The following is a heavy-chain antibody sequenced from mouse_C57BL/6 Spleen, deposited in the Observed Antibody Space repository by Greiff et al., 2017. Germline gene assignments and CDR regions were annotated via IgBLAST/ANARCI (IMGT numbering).Heavy chain of an antibody. D-gene: IGHD1-1*01. V-gene: IGHV1-22*01. J-gene: IGHJ4*01. CDR1: GYTFTDYN. Sequence: EVQLQQSGPELVKPGASVKMSCKASGYTFTDYNMHWVKQSHGKRLEWIGYINPNNGGTSYNKKFKGKATLTVNKSSSTAYMELRRLTSEEYAVYYCARAEGSSPFYAMDYWGQGTSVTVSS. CDR2: INPNNGGT. CDR3: ARAEGSSPFYAMDY.